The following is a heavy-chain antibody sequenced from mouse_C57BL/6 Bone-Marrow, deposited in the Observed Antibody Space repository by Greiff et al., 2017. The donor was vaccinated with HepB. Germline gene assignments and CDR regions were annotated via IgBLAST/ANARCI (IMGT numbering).Heavy chain of an antibody. D-gene: IGHD2-12*01. J-gene: IGHJ3*01. CDR1: GFTFSSYG. V-gene: IGHV5-6*02. CDR2: ISSGGSYT. Sequence: EVMLVESGGDLVKPGGSLKLSCAASGFTFSSYGMSWVRQTPDKRLEWVATISSGGSYTYYPDSVKGRFTISRDNAKNTLYLQMSSLKSEDTAMYYCARPLPPGGQGTLVTVSA. CDR3: ARPLPP.